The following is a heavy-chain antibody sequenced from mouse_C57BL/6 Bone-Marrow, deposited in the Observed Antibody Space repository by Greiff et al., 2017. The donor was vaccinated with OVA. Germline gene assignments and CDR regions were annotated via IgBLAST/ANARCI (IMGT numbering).Heavy chain of an antibody. CDR1: GFTFSSYA. CDR3: AREMVTTVVDYFDY. Sequence: EVQLQQSGGGLVKPGGSLKLSCAASGFTFSSYAMSWVRQTPEKRLEWVATISDGGSYTYYPDNVKGRFTISRDNAKNNLYLQMSHLKSEDTAMYYCAREMVTTVVDYFDYWGQGTTLTVSS. V-gene: IGHV5-4*01. J-gene: IGHJ2*01. D-gene: IGHD1-1*01. CDR2: ISDGGSYT.